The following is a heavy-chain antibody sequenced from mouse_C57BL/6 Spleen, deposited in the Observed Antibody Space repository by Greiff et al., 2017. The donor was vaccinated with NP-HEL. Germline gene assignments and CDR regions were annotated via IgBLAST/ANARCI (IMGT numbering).Heavy chain of an antibody. J-gene: IGHJ3*01. V-gene: IGHV14-1*01. Sequence: VHVKQSGAELVRPGASVKLSCTASGFNIKDYYMHWVKQRPEQGLEWIGRIDPEDGDTEYAPKFQGKATMTADTSSNTAYLQLSSLTSEDTAVYYCTTGPYYYGSSFAYWGQGTLVTVSA. CDR3: TTGPYYYGSSFAY. CDR2: IDPEDGDT. D-gene: IGHD1-1*01. CDR1: GFNIKDYY.